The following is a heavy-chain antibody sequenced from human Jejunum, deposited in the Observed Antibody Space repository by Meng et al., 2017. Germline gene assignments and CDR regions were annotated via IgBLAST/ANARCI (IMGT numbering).Heavy chain of an antibody. V-gene: IGHV2-5*02. D-gene: IGHD1-7*01. CDR2: SYWDEDE. J-gene: IGHJ4*02. Sequence: MTLEGAGAAVVKPTLALASACTFSVFSLRWSGVGVGWIRQGPGRALEWLALSYWDEDERYTPSLKSRLVITKDPSKNLVDLTMTNIDPVDTATYYCAHRQDGSNWNSGNFDYWGQGTLVTVSS. CDR3: AHRQDGSNWNSGNFDY. CDR1: VFSLRWSGVG.